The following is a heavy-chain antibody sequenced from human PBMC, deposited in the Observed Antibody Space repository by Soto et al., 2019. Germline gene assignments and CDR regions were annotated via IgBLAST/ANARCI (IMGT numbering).Heavy chain of an antibody. CDR2: IYYSGST. D-gene: IGHD6-13*01. CDR3: ARGQQLVRDYYYGMDV. V-gene: IGHV4-59*01. CDR1: GGSMSSYY. J-gene: IGHJ6*02. Sequence: LSLTCTVSGGSMSSYYWSWIRQPPGKGLEWIGYIYYSGSTNYNPSLKSRVTISVDTSKNQFSLKLSSVTAADTAVYYCARGQQLVRDYYYGMDVWGQGTTVTVSS.